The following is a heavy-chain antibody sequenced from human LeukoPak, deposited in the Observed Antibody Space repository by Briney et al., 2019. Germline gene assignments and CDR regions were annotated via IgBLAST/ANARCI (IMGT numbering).Heavy chain of an antibody. Sequence: GGSLRLSCAASGFTFSSYSMNWVRQAPGKGLEWVSSISSSSSYIYYADSVKGRFTISRDNAKNSLYLQMNSLRAEDTAVYYCARDLSLYYYDSSGITTGYWGQGTLVTVSS. D-gene: IGHD3-22*01. V-gene: IGHV3-21*01. J-gene: IGHJ4*02. CDR1: GFTFSSYS. CDR2: ISSSSSYI. CDR3: ARDLSLYYYDSSGITTGY.